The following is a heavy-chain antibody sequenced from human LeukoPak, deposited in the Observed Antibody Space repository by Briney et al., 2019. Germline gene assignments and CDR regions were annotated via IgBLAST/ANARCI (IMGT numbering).Heavy chain of an antibody. CDR2: ITASSTYI. CDR3: AREYYYDENAGNY. J-gene: IGHJ4*02. V-gene: IGHV3-21*01. Sequence: GGSLRLSCAASGFSFSRSSMGRVRQAPGKGLEWVSSITASSTYIYYADSVKGRFTISRDNVEKSVYLQMNSLRAEDTAVYYCAREYYYDENAGNYWGQGTLVTVSS. D-gene: IGHD3-22*01. CDR1: GFSFSRSS.